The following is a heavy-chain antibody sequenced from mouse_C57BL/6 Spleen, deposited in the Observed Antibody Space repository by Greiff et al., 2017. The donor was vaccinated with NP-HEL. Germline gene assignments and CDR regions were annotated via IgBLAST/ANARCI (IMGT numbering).Heavy chain of an antibody. CDR1: GYAFSSSW. J-gene: IGHJ4*01. V-gene: IGHV1-82*01. Sequence: QVQLQQSGPELVKPGASVKISCKASGYAFSSSWMNWVKQRPGKGLEWIGRIYPGDGDTNYNGKFKGKATLTADKSSSTAYMQLSSLTSEDSAVYFCASGDSNSAMDYWGQGTSVTVSS. CDR3: ASGDSNSAMDY. CDR2: IYPGDGDT. D-gene: IGHD2-5*01.